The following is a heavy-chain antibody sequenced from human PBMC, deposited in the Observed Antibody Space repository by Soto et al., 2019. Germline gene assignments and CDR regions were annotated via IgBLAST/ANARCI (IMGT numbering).Heavy chain of an antibody. D-gene: IGHD3-9*01. J-gene: IGHJ4*02. CDR2: INAGNGNT. Sequence: ASVKVSCKASGYTFTSYARHWVRQAPGQRLEWMGWINAGNGNTKYSQKFQGRVTITRDTSASTAYMELSSLRSEDTAVYYCARAAPPDYDILTGYYNAYYFDYWGQGTLVTVSS. V-gene: IGHV1-3*01. CDR3: ARAAPPDYDILTGYYNAYYFDY. CDR1: GYTFTSYA.